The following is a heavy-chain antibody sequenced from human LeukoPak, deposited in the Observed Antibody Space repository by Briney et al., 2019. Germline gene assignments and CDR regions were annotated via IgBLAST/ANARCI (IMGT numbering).Heavy chain of an antibody. D-gene: IGHD5-24*01. CDR2: ISGSGGST. J-gene: IGHJ6*03. Sequence: AGSLRLSCAASGFTFTTYAMSWVRQAPGTGLEWVSTISGSGGSTYYADSGKGRFTISRDNSKNTLYVQMSSLRAEDTAVYYCAKRDVSYYYYYMDVWGKGTTVTVSS. CDR3: AKRDVSYYYYYMDV. V-gene: IGHV3-23*01. CDR1: GFTFTTYA.